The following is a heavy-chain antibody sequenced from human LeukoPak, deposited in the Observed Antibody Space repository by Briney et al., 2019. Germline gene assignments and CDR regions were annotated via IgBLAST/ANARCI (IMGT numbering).Heavy chain of an antibody. Sequence: GGCLRLSCVPSGFTFSIYVMHSVREAPGKGLEWVAFTWYDGRNKYYADSVKGRFTISRDNSKNTLYLQMNSLRAEDTAVYYCAKDHMIVMVGPLDYWGQGTLVTVSS. CDR3: AKDHMIVMVGPLDY. CDR1: GFTFSIYV. CDR2: TWYDGRNK. D-gene: IGHD3-22*01. V-gene: IGHV3-30*02. J-gene: IGHJ4*02.